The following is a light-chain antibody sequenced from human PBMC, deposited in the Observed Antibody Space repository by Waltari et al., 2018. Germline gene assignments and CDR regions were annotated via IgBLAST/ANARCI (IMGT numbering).Light chain of an antibody. CDR1: QSVSSSY. Sequence: IVFTQSPGTLSLSPGESATLPCRASQSVSSSYLAWYQQKPGQAPRVLIHGASNRATGIPDRFSGSGSGTDFTLTISRLEPEDFAVYYCQQYGSSPWTFGQGTKVEIK. CDR3: QQYGSSPWT. V-gene: IGKV3-20*01. CDR2: GAS. J-gene: IGKJ1*01.